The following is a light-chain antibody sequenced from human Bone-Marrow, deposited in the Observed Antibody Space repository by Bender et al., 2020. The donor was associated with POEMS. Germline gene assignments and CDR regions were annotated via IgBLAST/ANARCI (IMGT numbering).Light chain of an antibody. J-gene: IGLJ1*01. Sequence: QSALTQPASVSGSPGQSITISCTGTSSDVGSYNLVSWYQHHPGKAPKLLIYEDSTRPSGVSTRFSGSKSGNTASLTISGLEAEGEVDYFCCSYTGSDTYVCGTGTEVPVL. V-gene: IGLV2-23*01. CDR1: SSDVGSYNL. CDR2: EDS. CDR3: CSYTGSDTYV.